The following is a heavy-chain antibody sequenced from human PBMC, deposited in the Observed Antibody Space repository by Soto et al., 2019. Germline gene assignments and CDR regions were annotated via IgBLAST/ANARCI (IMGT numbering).Heavy chain of an antibody. CDR3: ARGSGGSSYYYYGMDV. CDR1: GGTFSSYA. J-gene: IGHJ6*02. CDR2: IIPIFGTA. D-gene: IGHD2-15*01. V-gene: IGHV1-69*12. Sequence: QVQLVQSGAEVKKAGSSVKVSCKASGGTFSSYAINWVRQAPGQGLEWMGGIIPIFGTANYAQKFQGRVTITADESTSTAYMELSSLRSEDTAVYYCARGSGGSSYYYYGMDVWGQGTTVTVSS.